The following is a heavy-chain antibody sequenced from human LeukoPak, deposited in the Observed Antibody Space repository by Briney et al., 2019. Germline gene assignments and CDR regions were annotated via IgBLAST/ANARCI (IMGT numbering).Heavy chain of an antibody. J-gene: IGHJ4*02. Sequence: GSLRLSCVASGFTVSNNYMNWVRQAPGKGLEWVSVIYDDGRTSYADSVKGRFIISRDTSKNTLYLQMHSLRAEDTAVYYCARDIVALVAYWGQGTLVTVSS. CDR2: IYDDGRT. V-gene: IGHV3-53*01. D-gene: IGHD3-22*01. CDR1: GFTVSNNY. CDR3: ARDIVALVAY.